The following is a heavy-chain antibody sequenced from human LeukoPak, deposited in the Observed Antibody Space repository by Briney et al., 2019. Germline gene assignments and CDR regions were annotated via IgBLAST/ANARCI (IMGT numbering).Heavy chain of an antibody. D-gene: IGHD1-26*01. CDR3: ARLSGSYWPAGY. Sequence: SGTLSLTCAVSGGSISSSNWWSWVRQPPGKGLEWIGEIYHSGSTYYNPSLKSRVTISVDTSKNQFSLKLSSVTAADTAVYYCARLSGSYWPAGYWGQGTLVTVSS. V-gene: IGHV4-4*02. J-gene: IGHJ4*02. CDR1: GGSISSSNW. CDR2: IYHSGST.